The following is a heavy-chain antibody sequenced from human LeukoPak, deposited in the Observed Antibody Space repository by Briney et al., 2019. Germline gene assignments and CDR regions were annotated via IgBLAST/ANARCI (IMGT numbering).Heavy chain of an antibody. CDR2: IYPGDSDT. Sequence: GESLKISCKGSGYSFSSYWIGWVRQMPGKGLEWMGIIYPGDSDTRYSPSFQGQVTISADKSISTAYLQWSSLKASDTAMYYCASGGSDFWSGYGFVDYWGQGTLVTVSS. CDR3: ASGGSDFWSGYGFVDY. CDR1: GYSFSSYW. V-gene: IGHV5-51*01. D-gene: IGHD3-3*01. J-gene: IGHJ4*02.